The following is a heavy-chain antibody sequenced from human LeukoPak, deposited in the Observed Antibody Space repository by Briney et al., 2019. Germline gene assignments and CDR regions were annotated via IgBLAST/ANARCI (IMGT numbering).Heavy chain of an antibody. V-gene: IGHV3-48*01. Sequence: PRGSLRLSCAASGFTFSSYSMNWVRQAPGKGLEWVAYIRRSGNPIYYADSVKGRFTISRDNAKNSLYLQMNSLRAEDTAVYYCARDSLSDGMDVWGQGNPVCVSS. J-gene: IGHJ6*02. CDR1: GFTFSSYS. CDR3: ARDSLSDGMDV. CDR2: IRRSGNPI.